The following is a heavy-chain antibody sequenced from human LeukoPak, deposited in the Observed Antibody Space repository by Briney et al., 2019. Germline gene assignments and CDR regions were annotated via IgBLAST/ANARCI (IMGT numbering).Heavy chain of an antibody. CDR2: IYYSGST. CDR3: AREGYDSSGYYYGYFQH. J-gene: IGHJ1*01. D-gene: IGHD3-22*01. Sequence: PSETLSLTCTVSGGSISSGGYYWSWIRQHPGKGLEWIGYIYYSGSTYYNPSLKSRVTISVDTSKNQFSLKLSSVTAADTAVYYCAREGYDSSGYYYGYFQHWGQGTLVTVSS. CDR1: GGSISSGGYY. V-gene: IGHV4-31*03.